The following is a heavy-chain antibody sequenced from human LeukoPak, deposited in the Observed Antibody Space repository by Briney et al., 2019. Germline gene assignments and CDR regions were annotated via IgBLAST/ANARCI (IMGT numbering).Heavy chain of an antibody. D-gene: IGHD3-22*01. J-gene: IGHJ4*02. Sequence: GGSLRLSCAASGFTVSSNYMSWVRQAPGKGLEWVSVIYSGGSTYYADSVKGRFTISRDNSKNTLYLQMNSLRAEDTAVYYCARGRGWGYYDSSGYYWDYWGQGTLVTVSS. V-gene: IGHV3-53*01. CDR2: IYSGGST. CDR1: GFTVSSNY. CDR3: ARGRGWGYYDSSGYYWDY.